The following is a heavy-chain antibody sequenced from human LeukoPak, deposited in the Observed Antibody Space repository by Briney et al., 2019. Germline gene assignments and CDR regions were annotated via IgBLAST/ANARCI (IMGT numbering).Heavy chain of an antibody. D-gene: IGHD3-3*01. CDR1: GYTFTSYY. Sequence: SVKVSCKASGYTFTSYYMHWVRQAPGQGLEWMGIINPSGGSTSYAQKFQGRVTMTRDTSTSTVYMELSSLRSEDTAVYYCARGPESPYYDFWSGYALYYYYYGMDVWGQGTTVTVSS. V-gene: IGHV1-46*01. CDR2: INPSGGST. CDR3: ARGPESPYYDFWSGYALYYYYYGMDV. J-gene: IGHJ6*02.